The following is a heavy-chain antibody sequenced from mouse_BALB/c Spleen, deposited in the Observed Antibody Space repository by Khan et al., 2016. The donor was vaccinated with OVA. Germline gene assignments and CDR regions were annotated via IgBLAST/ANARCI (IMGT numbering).Heavy chain of an antibody. Sequence: QVQLKQSGAELAKPGASVKMSCKASGYTFPTYWMHWVEHRPGKGLEWIGYITPTSGYTDYNEKFMERPTLSADKSSSTAYMELNSVTSEESSVYYYTSGTIDYWGQGTTLTVSS. CDR3: TSGTIDY. J-gene: IGHJ2*01. CDR1: GYTFPTYW. D-gene: IGHD3-3*01. V-gene: IGHV1-7*01. CDR2: ITPTSGYT.